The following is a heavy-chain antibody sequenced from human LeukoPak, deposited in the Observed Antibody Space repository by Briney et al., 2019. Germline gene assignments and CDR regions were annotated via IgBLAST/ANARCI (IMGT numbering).Heavy chain of an antibody. Sequence: PGGSLRLSCAASGFTFSNYAMSWVRKAPGKGLEWVSVISGGSTYYAASVKGRFTISRDNSNNTLYLHLNSLRAEDTAVYYCAKDRGYCSGSSCYHFDYWGQGALVTVSS. CDR2: ISGGST. CDR3: AKDRGYCSGSSCYHFDY. J-gene: IGHJ4*02. CDR1: GFTFSNYA. V-gene: IGHV3-23*01. D-gene: IGHD2-15*01.